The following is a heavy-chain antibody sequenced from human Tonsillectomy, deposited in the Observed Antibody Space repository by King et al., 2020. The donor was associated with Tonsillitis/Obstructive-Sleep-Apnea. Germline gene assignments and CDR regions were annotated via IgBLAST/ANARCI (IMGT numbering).Heavy chain of an antibody. J-gene: IGHJ6*03. Sequence: VQLVESGGGVVQPGGSLRLSCAASGFTFDDYAMHWVRQAPGKGLEWVSLISGDGGSTYYADSVKGRFTISRDNSKNSLYLQMNSLRTEDTALYYCAKDGVHRSHVSVFSYYYYYMDVWGKGTTVTVSS. CDR2: ISGDGGST. D-gene: IGHD3-10*01. CDR3: AKDGVHRSHVSVFSYYYYYMDV. CDR1: GFTFDDYA. V-gene: IGHV3-43*02.